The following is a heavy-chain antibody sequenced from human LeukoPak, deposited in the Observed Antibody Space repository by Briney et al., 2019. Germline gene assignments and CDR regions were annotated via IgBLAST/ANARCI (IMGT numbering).Heavy chain of an antibody. CDR3: ASGYYYGSGSHRDLFFDY. Sequence: SVKVSCKASGGTFSSYAISWVRQAPGQGLEWMGGIIPIFGTADYAQKFQGRVTITADESTSTAYMEPSSLRSEDTAVYYCASGYYYGSGSHRDLFFDYWGQGTLVTVSS. J-gene: IGHJ4*02. CDR2: IIPIFGTA. V-gene: IGHV1-69*13. CDR1: GGTFSSYA. D-gene: IGHD3-10*01.